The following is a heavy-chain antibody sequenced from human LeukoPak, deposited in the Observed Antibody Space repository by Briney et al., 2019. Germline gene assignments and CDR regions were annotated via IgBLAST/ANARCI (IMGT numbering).Heavy chain of an antibody. V-gene: IGHV3-64D*09. CDR2: ISSNGDST. D-gene: IGHD3-3*01. CDR1: GFTFSDYA. CDR3: VKSASSFGANWFDP. Sequence: GGPLRLSCSPSGFTFSDYAMHWVRPAPEGGLEYVSAISSNGDSTYYADSVKGRFIISRDNSKNSLPLQMSSLRPEDTAVYYCVKSASSFGANWFDPWGQGTLVTVSS. J-gene: IGHJ5*02.